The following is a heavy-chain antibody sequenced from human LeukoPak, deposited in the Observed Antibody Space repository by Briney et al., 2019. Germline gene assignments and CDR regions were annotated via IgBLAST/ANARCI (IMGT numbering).Heavy chain of an antibody. D-gene: IGHD3-3*01. CDR3: AKGGGFLEWRGGYYFDY. Sequence: GGSLRLSCAASGFTFSGYGMHWVRQAPGKGLEWVALLWYDGSNEYYTDSVKGRFTISRDNSKNTLYLQMNSLRAEDTAVYYCAKGGGFLEWRGGYYFDYWGQGTLVTVSS. V-gene: IGHV3-30*02. CDR1: GFTFSGYG. J-gene: IGHJ4*02. CDR2: LWYDGSNE.